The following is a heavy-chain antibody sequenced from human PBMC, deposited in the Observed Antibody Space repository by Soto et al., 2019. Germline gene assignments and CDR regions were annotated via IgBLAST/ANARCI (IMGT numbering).Heavy chain of an antibody. Sequence: GGSLRLSCAASGFTVSSNYMSWVRQAPGKGLEWVSVIYSGGSTYYADSVKGRFTISRDNSKNTLYLQMNSLRAEDTAVYYCGRGRDYGDDGPYFDYWGQGTLVTVSS. CDR2: IYSGGST. CDR3: GRGRDYGDDGPYFDY. CDR1: GFTVSSNY. V-gene: IGHV3-66*01. D-gene: IGHD4-17*01. J-gene: IGHJ4*02.